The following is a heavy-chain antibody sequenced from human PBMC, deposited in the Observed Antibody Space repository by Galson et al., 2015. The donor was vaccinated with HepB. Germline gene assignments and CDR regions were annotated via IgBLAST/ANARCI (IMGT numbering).Heavy chain of an antibody. J-gene: IGHJ4*02. CDR2: IYWDDDE. D-gene: IGHD3-10*01. CDR1: GFSLSTSGVG. V-gene: IGHV2-5*02. Sequence: LVKPTQTLTLTCTFSGFSLSTSGVGVGWIRQPPGKSLEWLALIYWDDDEHYSPSLKSRLIITKDTSKNQVVLTMTNMDPVDTATYYCAHKRYYYGSKIRGYFDCWGQGTLVTVSS. CDR3: AHKRYYYGSKIRGYFDC.